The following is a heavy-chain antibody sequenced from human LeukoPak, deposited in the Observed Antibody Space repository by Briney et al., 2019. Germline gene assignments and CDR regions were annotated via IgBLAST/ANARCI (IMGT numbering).Heavy chain of an antibody. CDR3: ARDGHTYGPTLDY. CDR2: INNSGRTI. V-gene: IGHV3-48*03. D-gene: IGHD5-18*01. Sequence: PGGSLRLSCTASGFTFSSHEMNWVRQAPGKGLEWVSYINNSGRTIYYADSVKGRFTISRDNAKSSLYLQMNSLRAEDTAVYYCARDGHTYGPTLDYWGQGTQVTVSS. J-gene: IGHJ4*02. CDR1: GFTFSSHE.